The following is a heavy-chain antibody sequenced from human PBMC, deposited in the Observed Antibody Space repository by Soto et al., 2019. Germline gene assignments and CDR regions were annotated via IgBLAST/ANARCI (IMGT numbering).Heavy chain of an antibody. J-gene: IGHJ3*02. D-gene: IGHD3-3*01. CDR1: GYTFTSYD. V-gene: IGHV1-8*01. CDR2: MNPNSGNT. Sequence: QVQLVQSGAEVKKPGASVKVSCKASGYTFTSYDINWVRQATGQGLEWMGWMNPNSGNTGYAQKFQGRVTMTRNTSXSXASMELSSLRSEDTAVYYCASPARNYDFWSGYSFDIWGQGTMVTVSS. CDR3: ASPARNYDFWSGYSFDI.